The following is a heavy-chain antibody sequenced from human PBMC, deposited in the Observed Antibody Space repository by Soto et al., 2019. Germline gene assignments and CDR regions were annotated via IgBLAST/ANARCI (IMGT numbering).Heavy chain of an antibody. CDR3: ARATKTTVTTKGYYYYYMDV. CDR1: GGSISSYY. D-gene: IGHD4-17*01. CDR2: IYYSGST. V-gene: IGHV4-59*01. J-gene: IGHJ6*03. Sequence: TSETLSLTCTVSGGSISSYYWSWIRQPPGKGLEWIGYIYYSGSTNYNPSLKSRVTISVDTSKNQFSLKLSSVTAADTAVYYCARATKTTVTTKGYYYYYMDVWGKGTTVTVSS.